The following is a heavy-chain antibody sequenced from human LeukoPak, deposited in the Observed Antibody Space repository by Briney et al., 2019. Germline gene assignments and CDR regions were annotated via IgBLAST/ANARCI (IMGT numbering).Heavy chain of an antibody. CDR2: IYPGDSDI. Sequence: RGESLKISCKGSGYSFTSYWIGWVRQMPGKGLEWMGIIYPGDSDIRYSPSFQGQVTISADKSISTAYLQWSSLKASDTAMYYCAKSGYSGYRDPEYYFDYWGQGTLVTVSS. CDR1: GYSFTSYW. V-gene: IGHV5-51*01. D-gene: IGHD5-12*01. J-gene: IGHJ4*02. CDR3: AKSGYSGYRDPEYYFDY.